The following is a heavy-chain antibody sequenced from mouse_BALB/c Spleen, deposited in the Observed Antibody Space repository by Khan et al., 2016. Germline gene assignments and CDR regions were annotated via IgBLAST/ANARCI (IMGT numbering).Heavy chain of an antibody. CDR3: ARVRPTMDY. CDR1: GFTFTTYA. D-gene: IGHD2-14*01. Sequence: EVELVESGGGFVQPGGSLELSCAASGFTFTTYAMSWVRQTPDKRLELVATINSDGSSTYYADTVKGRFTISRDNAKNTLYLQMSRLKSEDTAMYYCARVRPTMDYWGRGTSVTVSS. V-gene: IGHV5-6-3*01. J-gene: IGHJ4*01. CDR2: INSDGSST.